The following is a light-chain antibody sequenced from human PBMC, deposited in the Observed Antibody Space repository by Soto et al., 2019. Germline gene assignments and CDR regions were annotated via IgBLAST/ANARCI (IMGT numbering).Light chain of an antibody. V-gene: IGKV1-12*01. CDR1: QDISSW. Sequence: DTQTTPSPSSLSASLGYRAPTTGPASQDISSWLAWYQQKPGKAPKLMTYATSSLQGGVPSTFSGRGSGTEFTLTISSLQPEDFATYYCQQASSFSPAFGPGTRLDIK. J-gene: IGKJ5*01. CDR3: QQASSFSPA. CDR2: ATS.